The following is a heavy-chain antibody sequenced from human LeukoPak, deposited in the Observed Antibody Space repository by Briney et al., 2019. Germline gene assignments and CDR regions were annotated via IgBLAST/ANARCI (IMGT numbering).Heavy chain of an antibody. Sequence: SETLSLTCTVSGGSISSYYWSWIRQPSGKGLEWIGRIHTSGSTNYNPSLKSRVTISVDTSKNQFSLKLSSVTAADTAVYYCARDRYSYDSSGYHFDYWGQGTLVTVSS. V-gene: IGHV4-4*07. J-gene: IGHJ4*02. CDR1: GGSISSYY. CDR2: IHTSGST. D-gene: IGHD3-22*01. CDR3: ARDRYSYDSSGYHFDY.